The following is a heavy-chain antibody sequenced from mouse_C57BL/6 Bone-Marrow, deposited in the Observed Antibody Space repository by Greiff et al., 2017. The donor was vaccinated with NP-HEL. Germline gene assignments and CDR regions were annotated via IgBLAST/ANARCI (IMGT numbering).Heavy chain of an antibody. CDR1: GFNIKDDY. CDR2: IDPENGDT. CDR3: TTPRPYGRS. D-gene: IGHD1-1*01. J-gene: IGHJ3*01. Sequence: VQLQQSGAELVRPGASVKLSCTASGFNIKDDYMHWVKQRPEQGLEWIGWIDPENGDTEYASKFQGKATITADTSSNTAYLQLSSLTSEDTAVYYCTTPRPYGRSWGQGTLVTVAA. V-gene: IGHV14-4*01.